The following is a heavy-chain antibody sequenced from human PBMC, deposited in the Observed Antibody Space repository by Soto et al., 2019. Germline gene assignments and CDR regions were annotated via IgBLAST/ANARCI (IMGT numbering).Heavy chain of an antibody. D-gene: IGHD2-15*01. V-gene: IGHV3-73*01. CDR2: IRNKANSYAT. Sequence: PGGSLRLSCAASGFTFSGSALHWVRQASGKGLEWVGRIRNKANSYATAYAASVKGRFTISRDDSKNTAFLQMNSLKTEDTGLYYFTTHAPEDMIRKWGQGTLVTVSS. CDR1: GFTFSGSA. CDR3: TTHAPEDMIRK. J-gene: IGHJ4*02.